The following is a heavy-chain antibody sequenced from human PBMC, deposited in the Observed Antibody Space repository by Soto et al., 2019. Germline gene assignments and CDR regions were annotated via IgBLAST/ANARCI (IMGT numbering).Heavy chain of an antibody. CDR2: IYHSGRT. J-gene: IGHJ4*02. CDR3: ASVIGGGSEYYFDY. V-gene: IGHV4-31*03. CDR1: GVSISSGGYY. Sequence: SETLSLTCTVSGVSISSGGYYWGWIRQHPGKGLEWIGNIYHSGRTYYNPSLKSRVIMSVDTSKNHFSLNLNSVTAADTAMYFCASVIGGGSEYYFDYWGQGTLVTVSS. D-gene: IGHD5-12*01.